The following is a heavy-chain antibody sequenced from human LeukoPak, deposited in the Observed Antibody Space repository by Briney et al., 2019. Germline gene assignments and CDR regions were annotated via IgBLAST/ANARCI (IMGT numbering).Heavy chain of an antibody. Sequence: SETLSLTCSVSGVSTTNNYWSWIRQPPGKGLEWIGYMYNTVTTNYNPSLKSRLTMSLDTSKNQFSLKLSSVTAADTAVYYCARVSFYGSGSMFVDYWGPGTLITVSS. V-gene: IGHV4-59*01. J-gene: IGHJ4*02. CDR3: ARVSFYGSGSMFVDY. D-gene: IGHD3-10*01. CDR1: GVSTTNNY. CDR2: MYNTVTT.